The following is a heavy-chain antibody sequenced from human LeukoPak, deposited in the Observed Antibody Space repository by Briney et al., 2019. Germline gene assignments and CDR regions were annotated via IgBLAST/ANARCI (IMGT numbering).Heavy chain of an antibody. CDR2: IYTSGST. D-gene: IGHD3-9*01. J-gene: IGHJ5*02. CDR3: ARYSYYDILTGYSRGFWFDP. Sequence: SETLSLTCTVSGGSISSGSYHWSWIRQPAGKGLEWIGRIYTSGSTKYNPSLKSRVTISVDTSKNQFSLKLSSVTAADTAVYYCARYSYYDILTGYSRGFWFDPWGQGTLVTVSS. V-gene: IGHV4-61*02. CDR1: GGSISSGSYH.